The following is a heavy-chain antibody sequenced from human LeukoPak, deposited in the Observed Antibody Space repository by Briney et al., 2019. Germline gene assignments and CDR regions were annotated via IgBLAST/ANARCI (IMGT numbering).Heavy chain of an antibody. Sequence: GGSLRLSCAASGFTFSSYGMHWVRQAPGKGLEGVAVISYDGSNKYYADSVKGRFTISRDNSKNTLYLQMNSLRAEDTAVYYCAKVPPVDTAMALDGMDVWGEGTTVTVSS. CDR3: AKVPPVDTAMALDGMDV. CDR1: GFTFSSYG. V-gene: IGHV3-30*18. CDR2: ISYDGSNK. J-gene: IGHJ6*04. D-gene: IGHD5-18*01.